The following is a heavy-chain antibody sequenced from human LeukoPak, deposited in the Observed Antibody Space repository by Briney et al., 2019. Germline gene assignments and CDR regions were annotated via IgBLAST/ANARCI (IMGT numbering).Heavy chain of an antibody. J-gene: IGHJ4*02. D-gene: IGHD7-27*01. Sequence: GASVKVSCKTSGYTFIDYFIHWVRQAPAQGLEWMGLLNPNNGDTYYAEDFQGSVTMIRDTSISTAYMELSRLTSDDTAVYYCARDLSSTSNWEFDYWGQGTLVTVS. CDR3: ARDLSSTSNWEFDY. V-gene: IGHV1-2*06. CDR2: LNPNNGDT. CDR1: GYTFIDYF.